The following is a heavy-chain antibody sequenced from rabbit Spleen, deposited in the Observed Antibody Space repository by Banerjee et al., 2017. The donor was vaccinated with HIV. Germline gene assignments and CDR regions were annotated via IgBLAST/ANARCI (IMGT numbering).Heavy chain of an antibody. J-gene: IGHJ4*01. CDR2: INIATGKS. D-gene: IGHD7-1*01. CDR3: ARDLVTAIGWNFAL. CDR1: GFSFSDKDV. V-gene: IGHV1S45*01. Sequence: QEQLVESGGGLVQPEGSLKLSCTASGFSFSDKDVMCWVRQAPGKGLEWITCINIATGKSVYASWVSGRFIMSRTSSTTVTLQMTSLTAADTATYFCARDLVTAIGWNFALWGPGTLVTVS.